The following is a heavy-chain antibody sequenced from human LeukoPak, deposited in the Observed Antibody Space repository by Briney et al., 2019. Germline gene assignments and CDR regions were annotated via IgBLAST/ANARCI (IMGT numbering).Heavy chain of an antibody. Sequence: GGSLRLSCAASGFTFSSYWMSWVRQVPGKGLEWVADIKNDGSEKNEVDSVKGRFTISRDNAKNSLYLQINSLTAGDTALYYCAKGPSYGARCDYLDSWGQGALVTVSS. CDR2: IKNDGSEK. J-gene: IGHJ4*02. CDR3: AKGPSYGARCDYLDS. D-gene: IGHD4/OR15-4a*01. V-gene: IGHV3-7*01. CDR1: GFTFSSYW.